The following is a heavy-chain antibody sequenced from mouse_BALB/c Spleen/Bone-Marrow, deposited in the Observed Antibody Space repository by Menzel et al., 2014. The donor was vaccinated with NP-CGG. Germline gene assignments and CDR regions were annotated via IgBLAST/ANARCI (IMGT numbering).Heavy chain of an antibody. J-gene: IGHJ4*01. CDR1: GYTFTEYI. Sequence: QVQLKQSGAELVKPGASVKLSCKASGYTFTEYIIHWVKQRPGQGLEWIGWFYPGSGSIKYNEKFKDKATLTADKSSSTVYMELSRLTSEGSAVYFCARRGGYGSSYWYGMGCWGQGTSVTVSS. CDR2: FYPGSGSI. V-gene: IGHV1-62-2*01. CDR3: ARRGGYGSSYWYGMGC. D-gene: IGHD1-1*01.